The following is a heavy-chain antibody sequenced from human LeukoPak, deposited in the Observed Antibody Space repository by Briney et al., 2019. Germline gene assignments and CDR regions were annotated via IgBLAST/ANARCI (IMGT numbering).Heavy chain of an antibody. Sequence: PGGSLRLSCAASGFTFSNYAMHWVRQAPGKGLEWVAVISYDGSNKYYADPVKGRFTISRDNSKNTLYLQMNSLRAEDTAVYYCARDRTTVTPDYWGQGTLVTVSS. CDR3: ARDRTTVTPDY. CDR1: GFTFSNYA. D-gene: IGHD4-17*01. V-gene: IGHV3-30-3*01. CDR2: ISYDGSNK. J-gene: IGHJ4*02.